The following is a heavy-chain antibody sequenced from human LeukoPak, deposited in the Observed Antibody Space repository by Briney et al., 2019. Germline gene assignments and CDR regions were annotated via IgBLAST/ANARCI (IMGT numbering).Heavy chain of an antibody. CDR3: ARDHNLVGANDY. Sequence: LSLTCAVYGGSFSDYYMSWIRQAPGKGLEWVSYISSSGSTIYYADSVKGRFTISRDNAKNSLYLQMNSLRAEDTAVYYCARDHNLVGANDYWGQGTLVTVSS. J-gene: IGHJ4*02. D-gene: IGHD1-26*01. CDR1: GGSFSDYY. V-gene: IGHV3-11*01. CDR2: ISSSGSTI.